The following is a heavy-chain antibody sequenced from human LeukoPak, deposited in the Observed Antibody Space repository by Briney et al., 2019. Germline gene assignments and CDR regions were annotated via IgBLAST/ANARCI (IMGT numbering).Heavy chain of an antibody. J-gene: IGHJ6*03. V-gene: IGHV4-61*02. CDR2: IYTSGST. D-gene: IGHD6-6*01. Sequence: SQTLSLTCTVSGGSISSGSYYWSWIRQPAGTGLEWIGRIYTSGSTNHNPSLKSRVTISVDTSKNQFSLKLSSVTAADTAVYYCARQAPYRSYYYYYMDVWGKGTTVTVSS. CDR1: GGSISSGSYY. CDR3: ARQAPYRSYYYYYMDV.